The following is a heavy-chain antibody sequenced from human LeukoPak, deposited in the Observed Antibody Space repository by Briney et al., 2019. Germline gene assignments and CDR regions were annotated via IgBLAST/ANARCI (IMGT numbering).Heavy chain of an antibody. V-gene: IGHV4-4*07. CDR3: ARDFLLQSEGLFDY. D-gene: IGHD4-11*01. Sequence: PSETLSLTCTVSGGSISSYYWSWIRQPAGKGLEWIGRFYISGSTNYNPSLKSRVTMSVDTSKNQFSLRLNSVTAADTAVYYCARDFLLQSEGLFDYWGQGTLVTVST. J-gene: IGHJ4*02. CDR2: FYISGST. CDR1: GGSISSYY.